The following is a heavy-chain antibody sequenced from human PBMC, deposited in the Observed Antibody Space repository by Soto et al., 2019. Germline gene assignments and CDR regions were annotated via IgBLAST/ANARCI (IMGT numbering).Heavy chain of an antibody. CDR1: GFTFSSYA. CDR3: ARDKSAQYCSSTSCYLDYYYYYMDV. V-gene: IGHV3-64*01. J-gene: IGHJ6*03. CDR2: ISSNGGST. Sequence: GGSLRLSCAASGFTFSSYAMHWVRQAPGKGLEYVSAISSNGGSTYYANSVKGRFTISRDNSKNTLYLQMGSLRAEDMAVYYCARDKSAQYCSSTSCYLDYYYYYMDVWGKGTTVTVSS. D-gene: IGHD2-2*01.